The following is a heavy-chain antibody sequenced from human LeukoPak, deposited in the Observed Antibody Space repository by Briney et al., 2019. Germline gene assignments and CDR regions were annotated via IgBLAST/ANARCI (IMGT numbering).Heavy chain of an antibody. D-gene: IGHD3-16*02. CDR2: IKSKTDGGTT. CDR1: GFTFSNAW. Sequence: GGSLRLSCAASGFTFSNAWMSWVRQAPGKGLEWVGRIKSKTDGGTTDYAAPVKGRFTISRDDSKNTLYLQMNSLKTEDTAVYSCTTDPAVIITLGGVIVPPYYYYGMDVWGQGTRVTVS. CDR3: TTDPAVIITLGGVIVPPYYYYGMDV. J-gene: IGHJ6*02. V-gene: IGHV3-15*01.